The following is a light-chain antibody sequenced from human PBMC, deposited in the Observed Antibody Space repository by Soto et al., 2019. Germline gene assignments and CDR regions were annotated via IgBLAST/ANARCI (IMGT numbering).Light chain of an antibody. V-gene: IGKV1-27*01. CDR2: AAS. CDR1: QGISNY. CDR3: QKYNSAPPET. Sequence: DIQMTQSPSSLSASVGDRVTITCRASQGISNYLAWYQQKPGKVPKLLIYAASTLQSGVTSRFSGSGSGTDFTLTISSLQPEDVATYYCQKYNSAPPETFGQGTKVEIK. J-gene: IGKJ1*01.